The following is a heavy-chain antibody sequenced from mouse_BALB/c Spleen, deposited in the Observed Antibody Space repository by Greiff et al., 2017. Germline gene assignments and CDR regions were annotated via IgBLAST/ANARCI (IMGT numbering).Heavy chain of an antibody. D-gene: IGHD1-1*01. CDR1: GYTFTNYW. V-gene: IGHV1-63*02. CDR2: IYPGGGYT. CDR3: ARCYGSSYPDY. Sequence: QVQLKLSGAELVRPGTSVKISCKASGYTFTNYWLGWVKQRPGHGLEWIGDIYPGGGYTNYNEKFKGKATLTADTSSSTAYMQLSSLTSEDSAVYFCARCYGSSYPDYWGQGTTLTVPS. J-gene: IGHJ2*01.